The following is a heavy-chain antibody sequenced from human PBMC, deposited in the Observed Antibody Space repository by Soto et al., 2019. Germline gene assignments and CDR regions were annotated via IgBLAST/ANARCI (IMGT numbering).Heavy chain of an antibody. CDR3: ARLGGMTTVTSVYYYYGMDV. V-gene: IGHV3-7*03. CDR2: IKQDGSEK. J-gene: IGHJ6*02. D-gene: IGHD4-17*01. Sequence: EVQLVESGGGLVQPGGSLRLSCAASGFTFSSYWMSWVRQAPGKGLEWVANIKQDGSEKYYVDSVKGRFTISRDNAKNSLYLQMNSLRAEDTAVYYCARLGGMTTVTSVYYYYGMDVWGQGTTVTVSS. CDR1: GFTFSSYW.